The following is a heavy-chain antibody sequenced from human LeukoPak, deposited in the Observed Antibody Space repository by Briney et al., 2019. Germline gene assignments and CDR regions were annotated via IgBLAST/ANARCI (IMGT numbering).Heavy chain of an antibody. Sequence: PSETLSLTCAVYGGSFSGYYWSWIRQPPGKGLEWIGEINHSGSTNYNPSLKSRVTISVDTSKNQFSLKLSSVTAADTAVYYCARGPRWFGTYYYGMDVWGQGTTVTVSS. V-gene: IGHV4-34*01. CDR1: GGSFSGYY. CDR2: INHSGST. J-gene: IGHJ6*02. D-gene: IGHD3-10*01. CDR3: ARGPRWFGTYYYGMDV.